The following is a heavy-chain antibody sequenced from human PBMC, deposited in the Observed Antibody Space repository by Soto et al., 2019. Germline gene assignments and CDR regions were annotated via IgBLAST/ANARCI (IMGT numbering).Heavy chain of an antibody. CDR3: AKMMLMTTVTPLDY. D-gene: IGHD4-17*01. J-gene: IGHJ4*02. V-gene: IGHV3-23*01. CDR2: ISGSGGST. CDR1: GFTFSSYA. Sequence: GGSLRLSCAASGFTFSSYAMSWVRQAPGKGLEWVSAISGSGGSTYYADSVKGRFTISRDNSKNTLYLQMNSLRAEDTAVYYCAKMMLMTTVTPLDYWGQGTLVTVSS.